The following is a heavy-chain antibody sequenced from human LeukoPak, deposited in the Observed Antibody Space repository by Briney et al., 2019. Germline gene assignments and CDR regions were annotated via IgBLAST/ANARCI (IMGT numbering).Heavy chain of an antibody. CDR2: ISSSSSYI. V-gene: IGHV3-21*01. CDR3: ARDPLVTGYNWFDP. J-gene: IGHJ5*02. D-gene: IGHD5-18*01. Sequence: GGSLRLSCAASGFTFSSYSMNWVRQAPGKGLEWVSSISSSSSYIYYADSVKGRFTISRDNAKNSLYLQMNSLRAEDTAVYYCARDPLVTGYNWFDPWGQGTLVTVSS. CDR1: GFTFSSYS.